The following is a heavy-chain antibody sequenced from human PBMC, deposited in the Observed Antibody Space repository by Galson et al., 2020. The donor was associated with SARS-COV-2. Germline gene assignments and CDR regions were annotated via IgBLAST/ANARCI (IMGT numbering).Heavy chain of an antibody. J-gene: IGHJ6*02. CDR1: GFTFSSYA. D-gene: IGHD2-2*01. CDR3: AREYCDRTKCYGMDI. V-gene: IGHV3-30*04. Sequence: TGGSLRLSCAASGFTFSSYAIHWVRQAPGKGLEWVAVISYDGSDKYYADSVKGRFTISRDNSKYTLYLQMISLRAEDSAMYYCAREYCDRTKCYGMDIWGQGTPVTVSS. CDR2: ISYDGSDK.